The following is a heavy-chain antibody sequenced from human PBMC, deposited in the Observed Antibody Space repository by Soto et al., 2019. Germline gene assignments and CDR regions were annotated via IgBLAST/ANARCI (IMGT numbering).Heavy chain of an antibody. CDR3: ASQLTIAARPMGV. CDR1: GYTFTSYG. J-gene: IGHJ4*02. CDR2: ISTYNGNT. D-gene: IGHD6-6*01. Sequence: QVQLVQSGAEVKKPGASVKVSCKASGYTFTSYGISWVRQAPGQGLEWMGWISTYNGNTNYAQKLQGRVTMTTDTSTSTVYMEMRSLRSDDTAVYYCASQLTIAARPMGVWGQGTLLTVSS. V-gene: IGHV1-18*01.